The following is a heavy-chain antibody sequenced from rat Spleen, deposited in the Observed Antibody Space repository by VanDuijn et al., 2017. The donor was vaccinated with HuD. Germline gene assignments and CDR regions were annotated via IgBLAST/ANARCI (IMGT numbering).Heavy chain of an antibody. J-gene: IGHJ2*01. CDR1: GFSFSDYY. CDR3: AAAGYGY. V-gene: IGHV5-29*01. CDR2: ISYDGST. Sequence: EVQVVESDGGLVQPGRSLKLSCAASGFSFSDYYMAWVRQAPTKGLEWVATISYDGSTYYPDSVKGRFTISRDNAKSTLYLQMDSLRSEDTATYYCAAAGYGYWGQGVMVTVSS. D-gene: IGHD1-7*01.